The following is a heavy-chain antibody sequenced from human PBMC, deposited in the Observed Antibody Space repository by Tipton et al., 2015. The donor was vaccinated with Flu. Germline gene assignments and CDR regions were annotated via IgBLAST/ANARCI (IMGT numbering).Heavy chain of an antibody. Sequence: TLSLTCTVSGGSISSDYWSWIRQPPGKGLEWIGYIYHSGGTNYNPSLKSRVTISVDTSKNQFSLRLASVTATDTAVYYCARENWNYVVRSSWLDPWGQGTLVTVSS. CDR2: IYHSGGT. CDR1: GGSISSDY. D-gene: IGHD1-7*01. J-gene: IGHJ5*02. V-gene: IGHV4-59*01. CDR3: ARENWNYVVRSSWLDP.